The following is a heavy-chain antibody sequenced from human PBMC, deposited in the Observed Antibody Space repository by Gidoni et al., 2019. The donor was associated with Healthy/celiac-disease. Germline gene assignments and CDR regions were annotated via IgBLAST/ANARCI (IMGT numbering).Heavy chain of an antibody. D-gene: IGHD4-17*01. Sequence: EVQLVESGGGLVKPGRSLRRSCAASVFTFRRYSMNWVRQSPGKGLEWVSSISSSSSYIYYADSVKGRCTISRDNAKNALYLQMNSLRAEDTAVYYCARDYSYGDPIDYWGQGTLVTVSS. CDR2: ISSSSSYI. CDR3: ARDYSYGDPIDY. V-gene: IGHV3-21*01. CDR1: VFTFRRYS. J-gene: IGHJ4*02.